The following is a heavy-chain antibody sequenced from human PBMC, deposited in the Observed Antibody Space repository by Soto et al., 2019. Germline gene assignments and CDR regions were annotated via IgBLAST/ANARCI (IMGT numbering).Heavy chain of an antibody. CDR3: ARGLKGYYGVDV. D-gene: IGHD3-16*01. Sequence: EVQLVESGGGLVQPGGSLRLSCAASGFTFSSYWMHWVRQAPGKGLVWVSRINSDGSSTSYADSVKGRFTISRDNAKNTLYLQMNSLRADVTAVYYCARGLKGYYGVDVWGQGTTATVSS. J-gene: IGHJ6*02. V-gene: IGHV3-74*01. CDR2: INSDGSST. CDR1: GFTFSSYW.